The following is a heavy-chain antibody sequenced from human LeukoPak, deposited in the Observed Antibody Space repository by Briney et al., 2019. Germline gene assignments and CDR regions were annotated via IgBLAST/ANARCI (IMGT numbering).Heavy chain of an antibody. CDR3: AELGITMIGGV. Sequence: PGWSLRLSCAASGFIFNYAIHWVRQAPGKGLEWVSYISSSGSTIYYADSVKGRFTISRDNAKNSLYLQMNSLRAEDTAVYYCAELGITMIGGVWGKGTTVTISS. CDR1: GFIFNYA. D-gene: IGHD3-10*02. J-gene: IGHJ6*04. V-gene: IGHV3-48*03. CDR2: ISSSGSTI.